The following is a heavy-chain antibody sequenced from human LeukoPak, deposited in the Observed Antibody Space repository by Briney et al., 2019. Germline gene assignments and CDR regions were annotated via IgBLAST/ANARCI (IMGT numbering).Heavy chain of an antibody. J-gene: IGHJ4*02. D-gene: IGHD3-22*01. CDR1: GFTFSSYA. V-gene: IGHV3-23*01. CDR3: AKERWLSSPGQFDY. Sequence: PGGSLRLSCAASGFTFSSYAMSWVRQAPGKGLEWVSAISDSGGSTYYTNSVKGRFTISRDNSKNTLYLQMNSLRAEDTAVYYCAKERWLSSPGQFDYWGQGNLVTASS. CDR2: ISDSGGST.